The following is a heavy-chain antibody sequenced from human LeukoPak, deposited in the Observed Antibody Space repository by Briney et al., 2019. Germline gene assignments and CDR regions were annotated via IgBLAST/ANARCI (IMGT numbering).Heavy chain of an antibody. D-gene: IGHD2-2*01. CDR2: ISGSGGST. J-gene: IGHJ4*02. CDR1: GFTFSSYA. V-gene: IGHV3-23*01. CDR3: AKDVTRDLVRDYFDY. Sequence: QSGGSLRLSCAASGFTFSSYAMSWVRQAPGKGLEWVSAISGSGGSTYYADSVKGRLTISRDNSKNTLYLQMNSLRAEDTAVYYCAKDVTRDLVRDYFDYWGQGTLVTVSS.